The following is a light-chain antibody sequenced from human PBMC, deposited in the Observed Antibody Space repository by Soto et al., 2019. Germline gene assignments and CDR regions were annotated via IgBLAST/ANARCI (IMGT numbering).Light chain of an antibody. CDR3: SSYTTPNPLV. CDR1: TSDIGRYNY. J-gene: IGLJ2*01. CDR2: EVS. V-gene: IGLV2-14*01. Sequence: QSALTQPASVSGSPGQSITISCTGTTSDIGRYNYVAWYQQHPGKAPKVMIYEVSNRPSWISNRFSGSKSGNTASMTISGLQAEDEAHFYCSSYTTPNPLVFGGGTKLTVL.